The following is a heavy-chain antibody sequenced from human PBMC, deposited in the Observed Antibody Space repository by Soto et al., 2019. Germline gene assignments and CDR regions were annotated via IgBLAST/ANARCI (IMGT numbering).Heavy chain of an antibody. D-gene: IGHD3-22*01. CDR3: AKDEYYYDSSGYHGGDY. J-gene: IGHJ4*02. CDR1: GFTFSSYG. Sequence: VQLVESGGGLVQPGGSLRVSCAASGFTFSSYGMHWVRQAPGKGLEWVAVISYDGSNKYYADSVKGRFTISRDNSKNTLYLQMNSLRAEDTAVYYCAKDEYYYDSSGYHGGDYWGQGTLVTVSS. CDR2: ISYDGSNK. V-gene: IGHV3-30*18.